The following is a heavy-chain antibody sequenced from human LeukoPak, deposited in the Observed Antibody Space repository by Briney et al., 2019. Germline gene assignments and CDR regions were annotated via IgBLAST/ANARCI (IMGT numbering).Heavy chain of an antibody. D-gene: IGHD1-26*01. CDR1: GYTFTGYY. CDR2: INPNSGGT. CDR3: ARAFTGATTKGDWFDP. V-gene: IGHV1-2*02. J-gene: IGHJ5*02. Sequence: GASVKVSCKASGYTFTGYYMHWVRQAPGRGLEWMGWINPNSGGTNYAQKFQGRVTMTRDTSISTAYMELSRLRSDDTAVYYCARAFTGATTKGDWFDPRGQGTLVTVSS.